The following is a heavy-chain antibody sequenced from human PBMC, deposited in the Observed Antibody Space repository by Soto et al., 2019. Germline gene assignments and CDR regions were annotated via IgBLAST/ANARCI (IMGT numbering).Heavy chain of an antibody. CDR3: AKDRGAEGLYYYYYYMDV. CDR2: ISGSGGST. Sequence: GGSLRLSCAASGFTFSSYAMSWVRQAPGKGLEWVSAISGSGGSTYYADSVKGRFNISRDNSKNTLYLQMNSLRAEDTAVYYCAKDRGAEGLYYYYYYMDVWGKGTTVTVSS. V-gene: IGHV3-23*01. J-gene: IGHJ6*03. CDR1: GFTFSSYA. D-gene: IGHD3-10*01.